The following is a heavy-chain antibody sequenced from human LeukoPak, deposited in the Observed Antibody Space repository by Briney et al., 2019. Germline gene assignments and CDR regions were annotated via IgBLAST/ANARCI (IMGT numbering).Heavy chain of an antibody. CDR1: GFTFSDYY. CDR2: ISSSGSTI. J-gene: IGHJ6*03. CDR3: ARVRYDILTGYLSYYYYMDV. D-gene: IGHD3-9*01. Sequence: GGSLRLSCAASGFTFSDYYMSWIRQAPGKGLEWVSYISSSGSTIYYADSVKGRFTISRDNAKNSLYLQMNSLRAEDTAVYYCARVRYDILTGYLSYYYYMDVWGKGTTVTVSS. V-gene: IGHV3-11*01.